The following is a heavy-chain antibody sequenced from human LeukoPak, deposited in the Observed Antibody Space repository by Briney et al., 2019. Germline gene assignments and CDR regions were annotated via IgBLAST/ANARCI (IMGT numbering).Heavy chain of an antibody. CDR3: AKEDYGDYCLDY. D-gene: IGHD4-17*01. V-gene: IGHV3-30*18. Sequence: GGSLRLSCAASGFIFSSYGMHWVRQAPGKGLEWVAVISYDGSNKNYADSVKGRFTISRDNSKNTLYLQMNSLRAEDTAVYYCAKEDYGDYCLDYWGQGTLVTVSS. J-gene: IGHJ4*02. CDR1: GFIFSSYG. CDR2: ISYDGSNK.